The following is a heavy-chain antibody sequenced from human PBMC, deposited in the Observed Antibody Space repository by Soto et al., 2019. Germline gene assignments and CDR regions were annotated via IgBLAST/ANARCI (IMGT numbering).Heavy chain of an antibody. Sequence: GGSLRLSCAASGFTFSSYAVTWVRQAPGKGLEWVSGISASGGSTYYADSVKGRITISRDNAKNSLYLLMNTLRAEDTAVYYCARDGGCRDGYTVGCNWFDPWGQGTLVTVS. D-gene: IGHD5-12*01. CDR2: ISASGGST. CDR1: GFTFSSYA. V-gene: IGHV3-23*01. CDR3: ARDGGCRDGYTVGCNWFDP. J-gene: IGHJ5*02.